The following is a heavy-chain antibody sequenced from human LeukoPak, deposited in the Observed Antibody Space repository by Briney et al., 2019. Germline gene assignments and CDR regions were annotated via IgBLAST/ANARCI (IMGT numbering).Heavy chain of an antibody. CDR3: AKGFTQSLVDTAMALDY. Sequence: GGSLRLSCAASGFTFSTYGMHWVRQAPGKGLEWVAVISYDGSNKYYADSVKGRFTISRDNSKNTLYLQMNSLRAEDTAVYYCAKGFTQSLVDTAMALDYWGQGTLVTVSS. CDR1: GFTFSTYG. CDR2: ISYDGSNK. J-gene: IGHJ4*02. V-gene: IGHV3-30*18. D-gene: IGHD5-18*01.